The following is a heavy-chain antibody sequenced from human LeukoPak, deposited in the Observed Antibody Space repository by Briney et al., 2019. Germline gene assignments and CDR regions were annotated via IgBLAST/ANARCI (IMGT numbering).Heavy chain of an antibody. Sequence: GGSLRLSCAASGFTFSGSAMHWVRQAPGKGLEWVGRIRSKANSYATAYAASVKGRVTISRDESKNTAYLQMNSLNTEDTAVYYCSIHDILTGVDYWGQGTLVTVSS. CDR1: GFTFSGSA. D-gene: IGHD3-9*01. J-gene: IGHJ4*02. CDR3: SIHDILTGVDY. V-gene: IGHV3-73*01. CDR2: IRSKANSYAT.